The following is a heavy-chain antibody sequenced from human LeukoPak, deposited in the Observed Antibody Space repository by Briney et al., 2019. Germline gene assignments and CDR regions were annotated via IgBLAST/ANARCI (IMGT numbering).Heavy chain of an antibody. D-gene: IGHD3-10*01. CDR2: INDGGTYT. CDR3: VREIKIMGFRAFDY. V-gene: IGHV3-74*01. CDR1: GFAFSEYW. J-gene: IGHJ4*02. Sequence: EGSLRLSCAGSGFAFSEYWMHWARQTPEKGLMWVSRINDGGTYTAYADSVKGRFAVSRDNAENTLYLQMDSLTVEDTGLYYCVREIKIMGFRAFDYWGQGTPVTVSS.